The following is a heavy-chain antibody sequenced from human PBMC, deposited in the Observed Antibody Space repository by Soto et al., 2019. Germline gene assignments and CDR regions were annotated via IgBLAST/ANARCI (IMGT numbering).Heavy chain of an antibody. CDR1: GFTFSSYW. V-gene: IGHV3-7*01. D-gene: IGHD2-2*01. CDR3: ARTLPTFSSTHSNYYYYYMDV. CDR2: IKQDGSEK. J-gene: IGHJ6*03. Sequence: GSLRLPCAASGFTFSSYWMSWVRQAPGKGLEWVANIKQDGSEKYYVDSVKGRFTISRDNAKNSLYLQMNSLRAEDTAVYYCARTLPTFSSTHSNYYYYYMDVWGKGTTVTVSS.